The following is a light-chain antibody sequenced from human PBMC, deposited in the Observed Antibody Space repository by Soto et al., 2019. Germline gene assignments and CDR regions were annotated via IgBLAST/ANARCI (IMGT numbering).Light chain of an antibody. CDR1: SRDVGGYNY. CDR2: EVR. Sequence: ALTQPASVSGSPGQSITISCTGTSRDVGGYNYVSWHQHHPGKAPKLLISEVRNRPSGISNRFSGSKSGNTATLTISGLQADDEADYYCSSYAISSTPIYVFGTGTKVTVL. CDR3: SSYAISSTPIYV. V-gene: IGLV2-14*01. J-gene: IGLJ1*01.